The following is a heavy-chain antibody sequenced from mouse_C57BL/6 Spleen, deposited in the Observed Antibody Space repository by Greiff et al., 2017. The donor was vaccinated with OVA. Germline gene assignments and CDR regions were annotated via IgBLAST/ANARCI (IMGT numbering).Heavy chain of an antibody. J-gene: IGHJ2*01. Sequence: VQGVESGPELVKPGASVKISCKASGYAFSSSWMNWVKQRPGKGLEWIGRIYPGDGDTNYNGKFKGKATLTADKSSSTAYMQLSSRTSEDSAVYFCARSGYGLYFDYWGQGTTLTVSS. CDR1: GYAFSSSW. V-gene: IGHV1-82*01. CDR2: IYPGDGDT. D-gene: IGHD1-1*02. CDR3: ARSGYGLYFDY.